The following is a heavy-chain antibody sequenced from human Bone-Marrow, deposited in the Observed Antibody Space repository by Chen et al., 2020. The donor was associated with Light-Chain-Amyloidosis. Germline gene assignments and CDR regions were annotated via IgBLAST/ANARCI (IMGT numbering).Heavy chain of an antibody. CDR1: GYTFPNYW. D-gene: IGHD5-12*01. J-gene: IGHJ4*02. CDR3: ARRRDGYNFDY. Sequence: EVQLEQSGPEVKKPGESLKISCKGSGYTFPNYWIGWVRQMPGKGLEWMGVIYPDDSDARYIPSFEGQVTSSADKSITTAYLHWRSLKASDTAMYYCARRRDGYNFDYWGQGTLVTVSS. V-gene: IGHV5-51*01. CDR2: IYPDDSDA.